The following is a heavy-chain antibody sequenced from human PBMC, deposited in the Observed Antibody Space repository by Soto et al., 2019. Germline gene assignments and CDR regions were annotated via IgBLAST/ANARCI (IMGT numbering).Heavy chain of an antibody. CDR2: INTNTGDT. CDR1: GYTFSGYH. D-gene: IGHD1-26*01. J-gene: IGHJ5*02. V-gene: IGHV1-2*04. Sequence: ASVKVSCKASGYTFSGYHIQWVRQAPGQGLEWMGWINTNTGDTNYAQKYQGWATMTRDTSINTAFLQLSRLTSDDTAVYFCASWVGASNWFDPLGQGNLVTVS. CDR3: ASWVGASNWFDP.